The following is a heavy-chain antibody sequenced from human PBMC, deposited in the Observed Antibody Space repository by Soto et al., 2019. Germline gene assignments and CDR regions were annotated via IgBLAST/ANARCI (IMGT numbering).Heavy chain of an antibody. J-gene: IGHJ6*02. CDR1: GFTFEDYS. CDR2: ISWNSGSI. Sequence: PGGSLILSCAASGFTFEDYSMHWVRQAPGKGLEWVSGISWNSGSIGYADSVKGRFTISRDNAKNSLYLQMNSLRAEDTALYYYAKDREQQLVHYYYYGMDVWGQGTTVTVSS. V-gene: IGHV3-9*01. CDR3: AKDREQQLVHYYYYGMDV. D-gene: IGHD6-13*01.